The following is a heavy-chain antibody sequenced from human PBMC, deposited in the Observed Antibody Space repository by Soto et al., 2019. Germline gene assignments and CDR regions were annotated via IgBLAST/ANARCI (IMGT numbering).Heavy chain of an antibody. V-gene: IGHV3-48*02. CDR2: INHGPTTR. D-gene: IGHD5-18*01. J-gene: IGHJ4*02. CDR3: VRAWVACSYGYFY. Sequence: EVKVVESGGGLVQPGGSRRLSCAVAGLTFSTYNFNWVRKAPGKGLERISFINHGPTTRHYADSVKGRFTISRDNAKNALYLEMSSLTDVDAAVYYCVRAWVACSYGYFYWVQGTRATVSS. CDR1: GLTFSTYN.